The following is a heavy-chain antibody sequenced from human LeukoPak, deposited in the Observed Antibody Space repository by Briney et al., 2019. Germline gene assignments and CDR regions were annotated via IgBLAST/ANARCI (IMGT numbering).Heavy chain of an antibody. CDR1: GGSISSGGYY. D-gene: IGHD6-13*01. Sequence: KSSETLSLTCTVSGGSISSGGYYWSWIRQHPGKGLEWIAYIYYSGSTYYNPSLKSRVTISVDTSKNQFSLKLSSVTAADTAVYYCARDGAAAGVLGFDPWGQGTLVTVSS. CDR2: IYYSGST. J-gene: IGHJ5*02. CDR3: ARDGAAAGVLGFDP. V-gene: IGHV4-31*03.